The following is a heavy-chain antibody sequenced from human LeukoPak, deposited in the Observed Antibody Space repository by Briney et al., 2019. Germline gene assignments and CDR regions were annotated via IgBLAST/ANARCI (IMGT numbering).Heavy chain of an antibody. D-gene: IGHD1-7*01. J-gene: IGHJ3*02. CDR2: IYTSGST. CDR1: GGSISSYY. V-gene: IGHV4-4*07. CDR3: ARVHPISTLELPRIDAFDI. Sequence: SGPTLVNPSETLSLTCTVSGGSISSYYWSWIRQPAGKGLEWIGRIYTSGSTNYNPSHKSRVTMSVDTSKNQFSLKLSSVTAADTAVYYCARVHPISTLELPRIDAFDIWGQGTMVTVSS.